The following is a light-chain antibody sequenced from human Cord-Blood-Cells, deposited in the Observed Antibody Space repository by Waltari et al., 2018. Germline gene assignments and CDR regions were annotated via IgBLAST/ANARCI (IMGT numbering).Light chain of an antibody. CDR3: QAWDSSTWV. Sequence: SYELTQPPSVSVSPGQTASITCSGDKLGDKYACWYQQKPGQSPVLVIYQDSTRPSGIPVRFSGSNSGNTATLTISGTQAMDEADYYCQAWDSSTWVFGGGTKLTVL. J-gene: IGLJ3*02. CDR2: QDS. CDR1: KLGDKY. V-gene: IGLV3-1*01.